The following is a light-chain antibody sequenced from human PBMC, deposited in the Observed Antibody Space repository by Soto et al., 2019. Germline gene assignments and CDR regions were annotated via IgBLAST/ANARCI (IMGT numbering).Light chain of an antibody. Sequence: QSVLTQPASVSGSPGQSITISCTGTSSDVGGYNYVSWFQQHPGKAPKLMIYEVSNRPSGISNRFSGSKSGNTASLTISGLQAEDEADSYCSSYTSTSTLEVFGTGTKVTVL. J-gene: IGLJ1*01. CDR1: SSDVGGYNY. CDR3: SSYTSTSTLEV. CDR2: EVS. V-gene: IGLV2-14*01.